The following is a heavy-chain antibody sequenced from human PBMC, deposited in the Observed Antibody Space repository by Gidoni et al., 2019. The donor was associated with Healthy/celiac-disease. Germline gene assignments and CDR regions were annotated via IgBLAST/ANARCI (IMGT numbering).Heavy chain of an antibody. J-gene: IGHJ5*02. D-gene: IGHD6-13*01. CDR3: AKDAPGIAAAGTWFDP. CDR2: ISGSGGST. CDR1: GFTCSSYA. Sequence: EVQLLESGGGLVQPGGSLRLSCAASGFTCSSYAMSWVRQAPGKGLEWVSAISGSGGSTYYADSVKGRFTISRDNSKNTLYLQMNSLRAEDTAVYYCAKDAPGIAAAGTWFDPWGQGTLVTVSS. V-gene: IGHV3-23*01.